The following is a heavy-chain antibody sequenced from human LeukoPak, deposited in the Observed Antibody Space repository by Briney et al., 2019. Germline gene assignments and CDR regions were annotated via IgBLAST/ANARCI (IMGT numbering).Heavy chain of an antibody. CDR3: ARVKYYYYMDV. Sequence: ASVKVSCKASGYTFTSYDINWVRQATGQGLEWMGWTNPNSGNTGYAQKFQGRVTMTRSTSISTAYMELSSLRSEDTAVYYCARVKYYYYMDVWGKGTTVTVSS. V-gene: IGHV1-8*01. CDR2: TNPNSGNT. J-gene: IGHJ6*03. CDR1: GYTFTSYD.